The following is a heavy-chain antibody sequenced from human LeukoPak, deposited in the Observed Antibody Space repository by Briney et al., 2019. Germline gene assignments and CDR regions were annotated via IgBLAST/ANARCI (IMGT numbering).Heavy chain of an antibody. J-gene: IGHJ4*02. Sequence: PGGSLRLSCAASGFTFSSYSMNWVRQAPGKGLEWVSVIYSGGSTYYADSVKGRFTISRDNSKNTLYLQMNSLRAEDTAVYYRAREASGSGWRRFDYWGQGTLVTVSS. CDR2: IYSGGST. V-gene: IGHV3-53*01. D-gene: IGHD6-19*01. CDR1: GFTFSSYS. CDR3: AREASGSGWRRFDY.